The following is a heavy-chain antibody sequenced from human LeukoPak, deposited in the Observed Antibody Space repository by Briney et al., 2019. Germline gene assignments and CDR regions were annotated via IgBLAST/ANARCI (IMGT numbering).Heavy chain of an antibody. CDR1: GYTFTNYY. V-gene: IGHV1-46*01. CDR3: ARDHSVRDTAWWFDP. CDR2: INPSGHWT. J-gene: IGHJ5*02. Sequence: ASVKVSCKAFGYTFTNYYMHWVRQAPGQGLEWMGLINPSGHWTRYAQKFQGRVTLTRDVSTSTDYLELSSLRSEDTAVYYCARDHSVRDTAWWFDPWGQGTLVTVSS. D-gene: IGHD2-21*02.